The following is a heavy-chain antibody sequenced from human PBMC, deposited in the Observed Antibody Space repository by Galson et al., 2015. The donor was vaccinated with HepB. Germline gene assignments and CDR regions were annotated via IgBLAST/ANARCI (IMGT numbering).Heavy chain of an antibody. J-gene: IGHJ4*02. V-gene: IGHV1-69*13. CDR1: GGTFSSYA. Sequence: SVKVSCKASGGTFSSYAISWVRQAPGQGLERMGGIIPIFGTANYAQKFQGRVTITADESTSTAYMELSSLRSEDTAVYYCARGEMEWELLIFDYWGQGTLVTVSS. CDR2: IIPIFGTA. CDR3: ARGEMEWELLIFDY. D-gene: IGHD1-26*01.